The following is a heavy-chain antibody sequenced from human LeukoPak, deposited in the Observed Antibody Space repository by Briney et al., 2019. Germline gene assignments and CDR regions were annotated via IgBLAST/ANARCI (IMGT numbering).Heavy chain of an antibody. D-gene: IGHD6-13*01. J-gene: IGHJ6*02. CDR2: INAGNGNT. Sequence: ASVTVSCKASGYTFTSYAMHWVRQAPGQGLEWMGWINAGNGNTKYSQKFQGRVTITRDTSASTAYMELSSLRSEDTAVYYCARGNLYSSSWSSYYYYGMDVWGQGTTVTVSS. CDR1: GYTFTSYA. CDR3: ARGNLYSSSWSSYYYYGMDV. V-gene: IGHV1-3*01.